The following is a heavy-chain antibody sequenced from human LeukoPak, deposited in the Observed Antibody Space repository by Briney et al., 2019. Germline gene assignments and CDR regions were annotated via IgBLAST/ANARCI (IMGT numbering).Heavy chain of an antibody. Sequence: GGSLRLSCAASGFTFSSYWMSWVRQAPGKGLEWVANIKQDGSEKYYVDSVKGRFTISRDNAKNSLHLQMSSLRAEDTAVYYCLAARRVTFFDYWGQGTLVTVSS. J-gene: IGHJ4*02. CDR2: IKQDGSEK. D-gene: IGHD6-6*01. V-gene: IGHV3-7*01. CDR3: LAARRVTFFDY. CDR1: GFTFSSYW.